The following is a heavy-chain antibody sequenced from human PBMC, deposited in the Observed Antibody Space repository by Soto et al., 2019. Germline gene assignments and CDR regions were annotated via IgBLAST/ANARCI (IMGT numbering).Heavy chain of an antibody. CDR3: ARGLIGFWSGFHDY. Sequence: PSETLSLTCSVSGASIGSGDDYWTWIRQSPGKGLEWIGYISDSGSTNYNPSLKSRVTISVDTSKNQFSLKLSSVTAADTAVYYCARGLIGFWSGFHDYWGQGTLVTVSS. V-gene: IGHV4-30-4*08. CDR1: GASIGSGDDY. J-gene: IGHJ4*02. D-gene: IGHD3-3*01. CDR2: ISDSGST.